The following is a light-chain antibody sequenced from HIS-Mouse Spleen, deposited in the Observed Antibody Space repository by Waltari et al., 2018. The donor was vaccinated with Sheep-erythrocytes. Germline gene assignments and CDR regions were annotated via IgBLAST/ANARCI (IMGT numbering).Light chain of an antibody. CDR1: KLGEKY. J-gene: IGLJ3*02. CDR2: QDS. CDR3: QAWDSSTAWV. V-gene: IGLV3-1*01. Sequence: SYELTQPPSVSVSPGQTASITCSGDKLGEKYACWYQQKPGQSPVLVIYQDSKRPSGIPARFSGSNSGNTATLTISGTQAMDEADYYCQAWDSSTAWVFGGGTKLTVL.